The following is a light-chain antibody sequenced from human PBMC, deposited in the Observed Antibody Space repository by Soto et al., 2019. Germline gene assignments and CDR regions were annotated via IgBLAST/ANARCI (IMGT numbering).Light chain of an antibody. CDR3: HHHNNRPPWT. V-gene: IGKV3-15*01. J-gene: IGKJ1*01. Sequence: DIVMTQSPATLSVSPGERVTLSCRASQNVSNYLAWYQQKPGQAPRLLIYRASTSATGIPARFSGSGTGTESNLTLSILQLEAVAFSYCHHHNNRPPWTFGQGTKVEIK. CDR2: RAS. CDR1: QNVSNY.